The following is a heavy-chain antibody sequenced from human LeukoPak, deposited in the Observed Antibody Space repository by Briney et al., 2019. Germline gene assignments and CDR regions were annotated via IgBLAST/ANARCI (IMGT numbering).Heavy chain of an antibody. CDR1: GFTFTTYA. Sequence: GGSLRLSCTASGFTFTTYAMHWVRQAPGKGLEWVAVISFDASNKYYADSVKGRFTISRDNAKNTLYLQMNSLRAEDTAVYYCARGEPYYDSSGYYYGEGGFDYWGQGTLVTVSS. V-gene: IGHV3-30*04. CDR3: ARGEPYYDSSGYYYGEGGFDY. CDR2: ISFDASNK. J-gene: IGHJ4*02. D-gene: IGHD3-22*01.